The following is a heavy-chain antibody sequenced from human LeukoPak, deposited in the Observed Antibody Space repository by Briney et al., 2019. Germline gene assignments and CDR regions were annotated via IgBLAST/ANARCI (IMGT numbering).Heavy chain of an antibody. V-gene: IGHV4-4*07. CDR3: AALDTAMFYDY. CDR1: GGSISSYY. J-gene: IGHJ4*02. CDR2: IYTSGST. Sequence: PSETLSLTCTVSGGSISSYYWSWIRQPAGKGLEWIGRIYTSGSTNYNPSLKSRVTISVDKSKNQFSLKLSSVTAADTAAYYCAALDTAMFYDYWGQGTLVTVSS. D-gene: IGHD5-18*01.